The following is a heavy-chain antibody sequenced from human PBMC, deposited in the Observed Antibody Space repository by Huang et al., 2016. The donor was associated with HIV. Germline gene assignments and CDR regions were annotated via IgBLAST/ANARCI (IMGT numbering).Heavy chain of an antibody. CDR2: ISGDNVST. J-gene: IGHJ4*02. Sequence: QIHLMQSGPEVKQTGASVKVSCKASGYKFHIYEIMWVRQTPGQGLEWMGWISGDNVSTRFAQKFQDSLTMTTDVSTSTAYLELRSLRLDDTAVYYCARTKGEFDFWGQGALVTVSS. V-gene: IGHV1-18*04. D-gene: IGHD3-16*01. CDR1: GYKFHIYE. CDR3: ARTKGEFDF.